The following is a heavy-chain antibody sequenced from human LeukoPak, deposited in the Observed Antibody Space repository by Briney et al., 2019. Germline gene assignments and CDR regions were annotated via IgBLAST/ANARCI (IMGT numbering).Heavy chain of an antibody. CDR2: ISSSSSTI. J-gene: IGHJ4*02. V-gene: IGHV3-48*04. CDR1: GFTFSSYS. Sequence: SGGSLRLSCAASGFTFSSYSMNWVRQAPGKGLEWVSYISSSSSTIYYADSVKGRFTISRDNAKNSLYLQMNSLRAEDTAVYYCARESRRPSLWYSIAAAGYYFDYWGQGTLVTVSS. CDR3: ARESRRPSLWYSIAAAGYYFDY. D-gene: IGHD6-25*01.